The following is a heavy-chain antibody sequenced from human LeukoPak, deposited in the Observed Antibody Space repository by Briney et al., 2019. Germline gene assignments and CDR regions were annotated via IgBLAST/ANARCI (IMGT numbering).Heavy chain of an antibody. V-gene: IGHV3-30-3*01. CDR2: TSYDGSNK. Sequence: GRSLRLSCAASGFTFSSYAMHWVRQAPGKGLEWVAVTSYDGSNKYYADSVKGRFTISRDNSKNTLYLQMNSLRAEDTAVYYCARDFPGIAAAGADAFDIWGQGTMVTVSS. CDR1: GFTFSSYA. D-gene: IGHD6-13*01. CDR3: ARDFPGIAAAGADAFDI. J-gene: IGHJ3*02.